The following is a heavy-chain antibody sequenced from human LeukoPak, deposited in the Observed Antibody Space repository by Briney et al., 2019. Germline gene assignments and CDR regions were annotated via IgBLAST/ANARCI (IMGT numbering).Heavy chain of an antibody. Sequence: ASVKVSCKASGYTFIGYYMHWVRQAPGQGLEWMGWINPNSGGTNYAQKFQGRVTMTTDTSISTAYMELSRLRSDDTAVYYCARDLVTMVRGVDGYGMDVWGQGTTVTVSS. CDR1: GYTFIGYY. CDR2: INPNSGGT. V-gene: IGHV1-2*02. D-gene: IGHD3-10*01. CDR3: ARDLVTMVRGVDGYGMDV. J-gene: IGHJ6*02.